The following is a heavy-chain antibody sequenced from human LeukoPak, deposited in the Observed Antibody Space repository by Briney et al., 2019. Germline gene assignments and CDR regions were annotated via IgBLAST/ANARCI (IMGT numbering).Heavy chain of an antibody. V-gene: IGHV3-7*01. CDR3: ARGGNQLPPSNWFDP. Sequence: GGSLRLSCAASGFTFSSYWMSWVRQAPGKGLEWVANIKQDGSEKYYVDSVKGRFTISRDNAKNSLYLQMNSLRAEDTAVYYCARGGNQLPPSNWFDPWGQGTLVTVSS. CDR2: IKQDGSEK. J-gene: IGHJ5*02. CDR1: GFTFSSYW. D-gene: IGHD2-2*01.